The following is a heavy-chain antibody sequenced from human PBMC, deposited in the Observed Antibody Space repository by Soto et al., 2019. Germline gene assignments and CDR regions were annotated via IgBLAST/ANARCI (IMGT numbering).Heavy chain of an antibody. J-gene: IGHJ4*02. V-gene: IGHV4-4*02. CDR3: AGAACLSPFDS. CDR1: SGSFGSGIW. D-gene: IGHD6-6*01. CDR2: LYHTGNT. Sequence: VQLQESGPGLVEPSGTLSLTCTASSGSFGSGIWWSWVRQPPGKGLEWIGELYHTGNTNYNPSLNSRLTMSVDESKNQFSLSLTPVTAADTTVYYCAGAACLSPFDSWGRGTLVTVPS.